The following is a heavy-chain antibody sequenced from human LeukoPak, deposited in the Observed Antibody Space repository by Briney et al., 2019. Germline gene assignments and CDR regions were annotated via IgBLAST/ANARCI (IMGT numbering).Heavy chain of an antibody. D-gene: IGHD3-9*01. CDR3: AREGSYDILTGYYSDY. V-gene: IGHV4-4*02. CDR1: GGSISSSNW. Sequence: SETLSLTCAVSGGSISSSNWWSWVRQPPGKGLEWIGEIYHSGSTNYNPSLKSRVTISVDKSKNQFSLKLSSVTAADTAVYYCAREGSYDILTGYYSDYWGQGTLVTVSS. CDR2: IYHSGST. J-gene: IGHJ4*02.